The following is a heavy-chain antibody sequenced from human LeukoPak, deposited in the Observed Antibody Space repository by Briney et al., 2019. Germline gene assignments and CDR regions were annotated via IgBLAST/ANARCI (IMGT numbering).Heavy chain of an antibody. CDR2: IKQDGSEK. CDR1: GFTFSSYW. V-gene: IGHV3-7*01. D-gene: IGHD6-13*01. Sequence: GGSLRLSCGASGFTFSSYWMSWVGQAPAKGLAWVANIKQDGSEKYYVDSVKGRFTISRDNAKNSLYLQMNSLRAEDTAVYYCAREQYSSSWYYMDVWGKGTTVTVSS. CDR3: AREQYSSSWYYMDV. J-gene: IGHJ6*03.